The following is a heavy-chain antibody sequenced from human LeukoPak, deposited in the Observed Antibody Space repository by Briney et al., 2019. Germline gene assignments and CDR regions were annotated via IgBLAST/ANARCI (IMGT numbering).Heavy chain of an antibody. D-gene: IGHD2-2*01. CDR1: GYSFTSYW. CDR3: ARQGCSSTSCYLSSDY. J-gene: IGHJ4*02. CDR2: IYPGDSDT. Sequence: GESLKISCKGSGYSFTSYWIGWVRQMPGKGLEWMGIIYPGDSDTRYSPSFQGQVTISADKSISTAYLQWSSLKASDTAMYYCARQGCSSTSCYLSSDYWGQGTLVTVSS. V-gene: IGHV5-51*01.